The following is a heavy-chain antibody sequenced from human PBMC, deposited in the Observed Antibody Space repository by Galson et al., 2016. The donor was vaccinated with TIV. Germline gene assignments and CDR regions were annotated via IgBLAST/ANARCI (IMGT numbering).Heavy chain of an antibody. D-gene: IGHD5-12*01. Sequence: SLRLSCAASGLSVSINYMTWVRQAPGKGLEWVSLISDGGKTYYPDSVKGRFTISRDNSKSTLYLQMNRLRVEDTAVYYCARDRVVDATYYYYYYGMDVWGQGIAVTVS. CDR3: ARDRVVDATYYYYYYGMDV. CDR2: ISDGGKT. CDR1: GLSVSINY. V-gene: IGHV3-66*02. J-gene: IGHJ6*02.